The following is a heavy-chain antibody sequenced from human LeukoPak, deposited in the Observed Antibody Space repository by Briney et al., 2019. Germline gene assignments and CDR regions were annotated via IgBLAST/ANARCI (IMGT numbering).Heavy chain of an antibody. J-gene: IGHJ5*02. CDR2: IYYSGST. CDR3: ARVTNYYDSSGSWGYWFDP. CDR1: GGSISSYY. D-gene: IGHD3-22*01. V-gene: IGHV4-59*01. Sequence: SEKLSLACTVSGGSISSYYWSWIRQPPGKGLEWIGYIYYSGSTNYNPSLKSRVTISVDTSKNQFSLKLSSVTAADTAVYYCARVTNYYDSSGSWGYWFDPWGQGTLVTVSS.